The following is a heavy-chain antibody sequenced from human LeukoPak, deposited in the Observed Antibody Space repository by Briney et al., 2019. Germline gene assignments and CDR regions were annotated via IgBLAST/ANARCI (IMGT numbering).Heavy chain of an antibody. J-gene: IGHJ4*02. CDR1: GGSFSGYY. Sequence: SETLSLTCAVYGGSFSGYYWSWIRQPPGKGLEWIGEANDGGSNNNNPSLKSRVTISLDTSKNQLSLKLRSVTAADTAVYYCASSRPVEMATIVFDYWGQGTLVTVSS. V-gene: IGHV4-34*01. D-gene: IGHD5-24*01. CDR3: ASSRPVEMATIVFDY. CDR2: ANDGGSN.